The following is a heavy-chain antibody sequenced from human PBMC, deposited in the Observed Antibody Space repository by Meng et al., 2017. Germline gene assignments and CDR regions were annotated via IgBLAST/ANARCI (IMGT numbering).Heavy chain of an antibody. V-gene: IGHV7-4-1*02. CDR2: INTNTGNP. CDR3: AREGYWYYYGMDV. CDR1: GYTFTNYS. Sequence: ASVKVSCKASGYTFTNYSMKWVRQAPGQGLEWMGWINTNTGNPTYAQGFTGRFDFSLDTSVSTAYLQIRSLKDEDTAVYYCAREGYWYYYGMDVWGQGTTVTVSS. D-gene: IGHD2-15*01. J-gene: IGHJ6*02.